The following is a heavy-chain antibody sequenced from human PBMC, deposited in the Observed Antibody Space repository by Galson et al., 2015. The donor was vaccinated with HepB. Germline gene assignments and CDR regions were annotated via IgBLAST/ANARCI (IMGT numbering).Heavy chain of an antibody. CDR1: GFSFSNYG. D-gene: IGHD2-15*01. Sequence: SLRLSCAASGFSFSNYGMHWVRQAPGKGLEWVALIWFDGSNKYYADSVKGRFTISRDNSKNTLFLQMNSLRAEDTAVHYCARDPLLGYCSSGSCYSLDYWGQGTLVTVSS. J-gene: IGHJ4*02. CDR2: IWFDGSNK. CDR3: ARDPLLGYCSSGSCYSLDY. V-gene: IGHV3-33*01.